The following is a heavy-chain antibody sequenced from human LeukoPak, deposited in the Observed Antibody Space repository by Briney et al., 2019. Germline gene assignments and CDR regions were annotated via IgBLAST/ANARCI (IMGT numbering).Heavy chain of an antibody. CDR1: GYTFTSYY. V-gene: IGHV1-46*01. CDR3: ARDRYYDSSGYSPSIYYYYYYMDV. D-gene: IGHD3-22*01. J-gene: IGHJ6*03. Sequence: GASVKVSCKASGYTFTSYYMHWVRQAPGQGLEWMGLINPSGGTTRYAQKFQGRVTMTRDLSTSTDYMELSSLRSDDTAVYYCARDRYYDSSGYSPSIYYYYYYMDVWGKGTTVTVSS. CDR2: INPSGGTT.